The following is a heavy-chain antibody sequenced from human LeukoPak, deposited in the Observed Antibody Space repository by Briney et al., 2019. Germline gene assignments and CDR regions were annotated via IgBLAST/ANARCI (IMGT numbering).Heavy chain of an antibody. CDR1: GYTFTGYY. Sequence: GASVKVSCKASGYTFTGYYMHWVRQAPGQGLEWMGWINPNSGGTNYAQKFQGWVTMTRDTSISTAYMELSRLRSDDTAVYYCARDYVDIVATTLPYYYYYYGMDVWGQGTTVTVSS. V-gene: IGHV1-2*04. CDR3: ARDYVDIVATTLPYYYYYYGMDV. J-gene: IGHJ6*02. D-gene: IGHD5-12*01. CDR2: INPNSGGT.